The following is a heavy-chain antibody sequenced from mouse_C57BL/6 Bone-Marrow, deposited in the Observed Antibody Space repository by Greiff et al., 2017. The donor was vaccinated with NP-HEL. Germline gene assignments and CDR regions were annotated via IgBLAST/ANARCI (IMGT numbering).Heavy chain of an antibody. D-gene: IGHD2-12*01. J-gene: IGHJ3*01. CDR1: GYAFTNYL. V-gene: IGHV1-54*01. CDR3: ARRSYYSPLV. CDR2: INPGSGGT. Sequence: QVQLQQSGAELVRPGTSVKVSCKASGYAFTNYLIEWVKQRPGQGLEWIGVINPGSGGTNYNEKFKGKATLTADKSSSTAYMQLSSLTSEDSAVYFCARRSYYSPLVWGQGTLVTVSA.